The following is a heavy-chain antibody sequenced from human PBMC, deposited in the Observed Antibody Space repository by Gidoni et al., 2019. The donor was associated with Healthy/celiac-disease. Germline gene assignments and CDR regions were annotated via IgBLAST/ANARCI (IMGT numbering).Heavy chain of an antibody. CDR1: GFTFSRYG. Sequence: QVQLVESGGGVVQPGRSLRLSCAASGFTFSRYGMNWVRQAPGKGLEWVAVIWYDGSNKYYADSVKGRVTISRDNSKNTLYLQMNSLRAEDTAVYYCARDDCSGGSCYYGMDVWGQGTTVTVSS. J-gene: IGHJ6*02. D-gene: IGHD2-15*01. V-gene: IGHV3-33*01. CDR2: IWYDGSNK. CDR3: ARDDCSGGSCYYGMDV.